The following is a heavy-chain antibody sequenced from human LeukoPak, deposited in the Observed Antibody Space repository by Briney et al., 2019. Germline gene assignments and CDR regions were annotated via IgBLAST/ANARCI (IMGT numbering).Heavy chain of an antibody. V-gene: IGHV1-3*01. Sequence: ASVTVSCKASGYTFTSYAMHWVRQAPGQRLEWMGWINAGNGNTKYPQKFQDRVTITRDTSASTAYMELSSLRSEDTAVYYCARDSHYYESSGYNQGDFDYWGQGTLVTVSS. J-gene: IGHJ4*02. CDR3: ARDSHYYESSGYNQGDFDY. CDR2: INAGNGNT. CDR1: GYTFTSYA. D-gene: IGHD3-22*01.